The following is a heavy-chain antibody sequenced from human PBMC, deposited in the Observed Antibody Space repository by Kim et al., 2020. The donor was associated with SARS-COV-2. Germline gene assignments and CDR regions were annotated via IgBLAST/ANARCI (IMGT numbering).Heavy chain of an antibody. D-gene: IGHD6-19*01. J-gene: IGHJ5*02. Sequence: SETLSLTCTVSGGSISSGGYYWSWIRQHPEKGLEWIGYIYYSGSTYYNPSLKSRVTISVDTSKNQFSLKLSSVTAADTAVYYCARDGSSSWYGGFDPWGQGTLVTVSS. CDR3: ARDGSSSWYGGFDP. CDR1: GGSISSGGYY. CDR2: IYYSGST. V-gene: IGHV4-31*03.